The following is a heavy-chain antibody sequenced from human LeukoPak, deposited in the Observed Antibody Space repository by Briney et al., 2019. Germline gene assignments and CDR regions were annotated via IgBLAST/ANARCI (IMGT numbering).Heavy chain of an antibody. D-gene: IGHD3-22*01. CDR3: ARDSGYSDY. V-gene: IGHV4-34*01. CDR1: GGTFPGYF. J-gene: IGHJ4*02. Sequence: SETLSLTCAVYGGTFPGYFWTWIRQPPGKGLEWIGSIYHSGSTYYNPSLKSRVTISVDTSKNQFSLKLSSVTAADTAVYYCARDSGYSDYWGQGTLVTVSS. CDR2: IYHSGST.